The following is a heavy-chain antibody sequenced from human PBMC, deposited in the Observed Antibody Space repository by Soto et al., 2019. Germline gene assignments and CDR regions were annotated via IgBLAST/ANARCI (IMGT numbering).Heavy chain of an antibody. J-gene: IGHJ5*02. D-gene: IGHD3-22*01. CDR3: ASSVYYYDSSGYYHNWFDP. CDR2: IIPIFGTA. CDR1: GGTFSSYA. V-gene: IGHV1-69*13. Sequence: SVKVSCKASGGTFSSYAISWVRQAPGQGLEWMGGIIPIFGTANYAQKFQGRVTITADESTSTAYMELSSLRSEDTAVYYCASSVYYYDSSGYYHNWFDPWGQGTLVTVSS.